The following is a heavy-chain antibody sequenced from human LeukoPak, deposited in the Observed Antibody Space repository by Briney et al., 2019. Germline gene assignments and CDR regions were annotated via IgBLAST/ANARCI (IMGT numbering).Heavy chain of an antibody. CDR2: ISSNGGNT. CDR1: GFTFSSYA. Sequence: GGSLRLSCAASGFTFSSYAMHWVRQAPGKGLEYVSAISSNGGNTYYANSVKGRFTISRDNSKNTLYLQMGSLRAEDMAVYYCARGDSSGYYSHYWGQGTLVTVSS. D-gene: IGHD3-22*01. J-gene: IGHJ4*02. V-gene: IGHV3-64*01. CDR3: ARGDSSGYYSHY.